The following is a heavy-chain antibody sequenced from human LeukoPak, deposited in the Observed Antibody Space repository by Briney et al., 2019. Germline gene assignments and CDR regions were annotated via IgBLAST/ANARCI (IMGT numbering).Heavy chain of an antibody. CDR3: SVHSYGYKDHY. V-gene: IGHV1-46*01. J-gene: IGHJ4*02. Sequence: ASVKVSCKASGYTFTSYYMHWVRQAPGQGLEWMGIINPSGGSTSYAQKFQGRVTMTRDTSTSTVYMELSSLRSEDTAVYYCSVHSYGYKDHYWGQGTLVTVSP. CDR1: GYTFTSYY. D-gene: IGHD5-18*01. CDR2: INPSGGST.